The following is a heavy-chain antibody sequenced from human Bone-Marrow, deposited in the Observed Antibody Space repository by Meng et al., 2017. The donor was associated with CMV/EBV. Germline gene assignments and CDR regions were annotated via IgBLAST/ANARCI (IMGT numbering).Heavy chain of an antibody. J-gene: IGHJ4*02. CDR2: ISYDGSNK. CDR1: GFTFSSYA. V-gene: IGHV3-30-3*01. CDR3: AKGDSSSYYVGDFDY. Sequence: GGSLRLSCAASGFTFSSYAMHWVRQAPGKGLEWVAVISYDGSNKYYADSVKGRFTISRDNSKNTLYLQMNSLRAEDTAVYYCAKGDSSSYYVGDFDYWRQGTLVTVSS. D-gene: IGHD6-13*01.